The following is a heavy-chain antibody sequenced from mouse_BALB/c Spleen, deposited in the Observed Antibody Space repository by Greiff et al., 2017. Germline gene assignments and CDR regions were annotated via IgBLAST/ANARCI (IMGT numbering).Heavy chain of an antibody. CDR3: ANGGSLRYWYFDV. J-gene: IGHJ1*01. V-gene: IGHV5-6*02. D-gene: IGHD1-1*02. CDR2: ISSGGSYT. Sequence: DVKLVESGGDLVKPGGSLKLSCAASGFTFSSYGMSWVRQTPDKRLEWVATISSGGSYTYYPDSVKGRFTISRDNAKNTLYLQMSRLTSEDTAMYDVANGGSLRYWYFDVWGAGTTVTVSS. CDR1: GFTFSSYG.